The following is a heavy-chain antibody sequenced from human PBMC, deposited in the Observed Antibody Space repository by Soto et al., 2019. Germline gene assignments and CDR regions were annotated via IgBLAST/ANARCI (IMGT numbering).Heavy chain of an antibody. V-gene: IGHV4-31*02. J-gene: IGHJ2*01. Sequence: PGKGMEWIGYIYYSGSTYYNPSLKSRVTISVDTSKNQFSLKLSSVTAADTAVYYCARLIFFFQAEDGIRDTVPVSAFPAEPSSDL. CDR3: ARLIFFFQAEDGIRDTVPVSAFPAEPSSDL. D-gene: IGHD3-3*01. CDR2: IYYSGST.